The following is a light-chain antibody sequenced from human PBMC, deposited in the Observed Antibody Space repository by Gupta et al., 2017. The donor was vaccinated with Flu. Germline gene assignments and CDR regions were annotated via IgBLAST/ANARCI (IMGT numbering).Light chain of an antibody. J-gene: IGKJ2*01. CDR3: QQTYSIPDT. Sequence: DLQMTPAPASLSASVGDRVTITCRASQSITTDLNWYQQKQGKAPNLLIYSTSTLHSGVPSRFRGSGSGTEFTLTITGLQPEDFAAYYCQQTYSIPDTFGQGTHLEI. CDR2: STS. V-gene: IGKV1-39*01. CDR1: QSITTD.